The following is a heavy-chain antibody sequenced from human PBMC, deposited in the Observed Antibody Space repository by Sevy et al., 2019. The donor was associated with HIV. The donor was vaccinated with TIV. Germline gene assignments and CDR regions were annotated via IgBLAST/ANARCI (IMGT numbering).Heavy chain of an antibody. Sequence: SETMSLTCTVSGGSISSSSYYWGWIRQPPGQGLEWIGSIYYSGSTYYNPSLKSRVTISVDTSKNQFSLKLSSVTAADTAVYYCARQVSVYYFDYWGQGTLVTVSS. J-gene: IGHJ4*02. CDR3: ARQVSVYYFDY. CDR2: IYYSGST. D-gene: IGHD3-16*01. V-gene: IGHV4-39*01. CDR1: GGSISSSSYY.